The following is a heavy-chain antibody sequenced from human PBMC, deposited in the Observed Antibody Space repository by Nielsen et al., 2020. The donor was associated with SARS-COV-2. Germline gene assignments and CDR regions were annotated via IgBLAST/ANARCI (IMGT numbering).Heavy chain of an antibody. Sequence: GGSLRLSCAASGFTFDDYGMSWVRQAPGKGLEWVSGINWNGGSTGYADSVKGRFTISRDNSKNTLYLQMNSLRAEDTAVYYCARDFGFGELSDYWGQGTLVTVSS. CDR3: ARDFGFGELSDY. J-gene: IGHJ4*02. D-gene: IGHD3-10*01. V-gene: IGHV3-20*04. CDR2: INWNGGST. CDR1: GFTFDDYG.